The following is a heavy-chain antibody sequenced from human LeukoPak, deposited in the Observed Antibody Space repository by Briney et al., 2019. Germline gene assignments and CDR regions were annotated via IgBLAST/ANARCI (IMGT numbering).Heavy chain of an antibody. CDR2: ISGSGGST. D-gene: IGHD3-3*01. V-gene: IGHV3-23*01. CDR1: GFTFSSYA. CDR3: AKGDSFDFWSGLTN. J-gene: IGHJ4*02. Sequence: GGSLRLSCAASGFTFSSYAMSWVRQAPGKGLEWVSAISGSGGSTYYADSVKGRFTISRDNSKNTLYLQINSLRAEDTAVYYCAKGDSFDFWSGLTNWGQGTLVTVSS.